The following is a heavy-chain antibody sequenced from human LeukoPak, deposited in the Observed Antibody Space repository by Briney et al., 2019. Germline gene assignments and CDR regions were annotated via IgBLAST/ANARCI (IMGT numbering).Heavy chain of an antibody. CDR1: GGSFSGYY. Sequence: SETLSLTCAVYGGSFSGYYWSWIRQPPGKGLEWIGEINHSGSTNYNPSLKSRVTTSIDTSKNQLSLNLKSVTAADTAVYYCARDRDVDDFDSWGHGTLVTVSS. CDR3: ARDRDVDDFDS. V-gene: IGHV4-34*01. D-gene: IGHD2-15*01. CDR2: INHSGST. J-gene: IGHJ4*01.